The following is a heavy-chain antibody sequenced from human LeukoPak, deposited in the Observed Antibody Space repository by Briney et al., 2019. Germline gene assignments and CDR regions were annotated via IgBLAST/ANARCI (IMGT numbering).Heavy chain of an antibody. J-gene: IGHJ6*02. V-gene: IGHV4-34*01. D-gene: IGHD1-1*01. Sequence: SETLSLTCAVYGGSFSGYYWSWIRQPPGKGLEWIGEINHSGSTNYNPSLKSRVTISVDTSKNQFSLKLSSVTAADTAVYYCARAHDGQPKYYYGMDVWGQGTTVTVSS. CDR2: INHSGST. CDR1: GGSFSGYY. CDR3: ARAHDGQPKYYYGMDV.